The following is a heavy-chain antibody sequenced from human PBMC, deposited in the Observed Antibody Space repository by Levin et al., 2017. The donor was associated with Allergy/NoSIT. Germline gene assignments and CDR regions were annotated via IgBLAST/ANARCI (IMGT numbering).Heavy chain of an antibody. CDR1: SYTFTAYG. V-gene: IGHV1-18*01. CDR3: ARVVLNPYYYYYALDV. CDR2: ILPSTNNT. J-gene: IGHJ6*02. Sequence: ASVKVSCKASSYTFTAYGISWVRQAPGQGLEWMGWILPSTNNTHFAQKFQGRVTMTTDTSTSTGYMELMSLRSDDTAVYYCARVVLNPYYYYYALDVWGQGTTVTVSS.